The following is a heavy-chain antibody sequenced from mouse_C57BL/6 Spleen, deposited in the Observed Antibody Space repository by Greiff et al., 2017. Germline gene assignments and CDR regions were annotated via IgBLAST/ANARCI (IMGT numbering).Heavy chain of an antibody. D-gene: IGHD1-1*01. V-gene: IGHV1-72*01. Sequence: QVQLQQPGAELVKPGASVTLSCKASGYTFTSYWMHWVKQRPGRGLEWIGRIDPSSGGTKYNEKFKSKATLTVDKPSSTAYMQLSSLTSEDSAVYYCARSGYYGSSRYLDVWGKGTTVTVSS. CDR3: ARSGYYGSSRYLDV. CDR1: GYTFTSYW. CDR2: IDPSSGGT. J-gene: IGHJ1*03.